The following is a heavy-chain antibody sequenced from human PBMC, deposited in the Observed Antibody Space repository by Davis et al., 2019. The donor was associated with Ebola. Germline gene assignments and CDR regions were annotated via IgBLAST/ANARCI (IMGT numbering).Heavy chain of an antibody. CDR2: IYYSGST. V-gene: IGHV4-39*01. CDR3: ARHRTYYYDSSGYGSYWYFDL. Sequence: SETLSLTCTVSGGSISSSSYYWGWIRQPPGKGLEWIGSIYYSGSTYYNPSLKSRVTISVDTPKNQFSLKLSSVTAADTAVYYCARHRTYYYDSSGYGSYWYFDLWGRGTLVTVSS. CDR1: GGSISSSSYY. J-gene: IGHJ2*01. D-gene: IGHD3-22*01.